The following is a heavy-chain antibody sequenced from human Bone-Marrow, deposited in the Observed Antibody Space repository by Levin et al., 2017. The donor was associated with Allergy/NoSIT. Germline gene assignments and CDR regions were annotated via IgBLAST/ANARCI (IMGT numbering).Heavy chain of an antibody. Sequence: GGSLRLSCAASGFAFSTYGMSWVRQAPGKGLEWVSALSGNGAKTFYADSVKGRFTISRDNSKMTLYLQMNSLRAEDTAVYYCAKDLGWGLDYWGQGTLVTVSS. D-gene: IGHD7-27*01. CDR2: LSGNGAKT. CDR3: AKDLGWGLDY. V-gene: IGHV3-23*01. CDR1: GFAFSTYG. J-gene: IGHJ4*02.